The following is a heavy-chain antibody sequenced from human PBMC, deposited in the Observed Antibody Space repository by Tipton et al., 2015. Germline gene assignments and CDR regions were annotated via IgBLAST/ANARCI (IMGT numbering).Heavy chain of an antibody. D-gene: IGHD3-9*01. CDR3: ARRLPYFEWSKVYYFDF. CDR1: NYNFPNYW. CDR2: IYPGDSES. J-gene: IGHJ4*02. Sequence: QLVQSGAEVKKPGESLKISCKASNYNFPNYWIGWVRQMPGKGLEWMGIIYPGDSESRYSPSFQGQVTFSADKSSDTAYVQWSSLKASDTAMYYCARRLPYFEWSKVYYFDFWGQGSPVTVS. V-gene: IGHV5-51*01.